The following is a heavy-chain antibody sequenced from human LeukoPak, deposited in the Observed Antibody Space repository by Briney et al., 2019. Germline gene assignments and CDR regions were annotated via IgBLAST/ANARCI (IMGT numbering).Heavy chain of an antibody. J-gene: IGHJ3*02. CDR3: ARDSTPYSSGWYRDAFDI. V-gene: IGHV4-59*01. CDR1: GGSISRYY. Sequence: SETLSLTCTVSGGSISRYYWSWMPQPPGKGREWSGYIYYRGSTNYNPALKSRVTISVDTSKTQFALKLSSVTPAGTAVYYCARDSTPYSSGWYRDAFDIWGQGTMVTVSS. D-gene: IGHD6-19*01. CDR2: IYYRGST.